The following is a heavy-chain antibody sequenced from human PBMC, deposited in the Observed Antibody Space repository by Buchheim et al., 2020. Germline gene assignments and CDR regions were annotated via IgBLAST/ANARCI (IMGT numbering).Heavy chain of an antibody. Sequence: QVQLVESGGGVVQPGRSLRLSCAASGFTFSSYGMHWVRQAPGKGLEWVAVISYDGSNKYYADSVKGRFTISRDNSKNTLYLQMNSMRAEDTAVYYCAKDHWVGYSSGWYGMDVGGQGTT. CDR1: GFTFSSYG. V-gene: IGHV3-30*18. CDR2: ISYDGSNK. CDR3: AKDHWVGYSSGWYGMDV. J-gene: IGHJ6*02. D-gene: IGHD6-19*01.